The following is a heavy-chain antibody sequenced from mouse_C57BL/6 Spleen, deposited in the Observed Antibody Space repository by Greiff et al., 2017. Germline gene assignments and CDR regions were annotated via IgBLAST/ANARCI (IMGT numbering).Heavy chain of an antibody. CDR3: ARSFTPPWFAY. Sequence: VQLQESGAELVKPGASVKISCKASGYAFSSYWMNWVKQRPGKGLEWIGQIYPGDGDTNYNGKFKGKATLTADKSSSTAYMQLSSLTSEDSAVYFCARSFTPPWFAYWGQGTLVTVSA. CDR1: GYAFSSYW. V-gene: IGHV1-80*01. CDR2: IYPGDGDT. J-gene: IGHJ3*01.